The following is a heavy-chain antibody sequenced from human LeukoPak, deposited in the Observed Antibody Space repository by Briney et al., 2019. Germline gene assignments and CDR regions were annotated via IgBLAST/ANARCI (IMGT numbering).Heavy chain of an antibody. Sequence: GASVKVSCKASGYILTDFYLHWVRQAPGQGLEWMGWIRPNNGDTGYAQKFQGRVTMTRDTSISTAFMDLNSLTSDDTALYYCARDYSNEGFDVWGQGTMVTVSS. CDR3: ARDYSNEGFDV. D-gene: IGHD4-11*01. J-gene: IGHJ3*01. CDR1: GYILTDFY. V-gene: IGHV1-2*02. CDR2: IRPNNGDT.